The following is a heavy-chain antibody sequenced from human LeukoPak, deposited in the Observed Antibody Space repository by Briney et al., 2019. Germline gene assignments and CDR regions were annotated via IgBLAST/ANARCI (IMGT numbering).Heavy chain of an antibody. CDR2: ISAYNGNT. V-gene: IGHV1-18*01. D-gene: IGHD2-21*02. CDR3: ARLLTARGYNWFDP. CDR1: GYTFTSYG. Sequence: ASVKVSCKASGYTFTSYGISWVRQAPGQGLEWMGWISAYNGNTNYAQRLQGRVTMTTDTSTSIAYMELRSLRSDDTAVYYCARLLTARGYNWFDPWGQGTLVTVSS. J-gene: IGHJ5*02.